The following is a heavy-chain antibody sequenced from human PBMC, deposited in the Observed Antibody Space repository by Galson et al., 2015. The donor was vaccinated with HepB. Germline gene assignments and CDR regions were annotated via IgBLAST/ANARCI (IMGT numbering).Heavy chain of an antibody. V-gene: IGHV3-23*01. D-gene: IGHD2-15*01. CDR1: GFTFSSYA. CDR3: GGSDCSGGSCYRYYFDY. Sequence: SLRLSCAASGFTFSSYAMSWVRQAPGKGLEWVSAISGSGGSTYYADSVKGRFTISRDNSKNTLYLQMNSLRAEDTAVYYCGGSDCSGGSCYRYYFDYWGQGTLVTVSS. J-gene: IGHJ4*02. CDR2: ISGSGGST.